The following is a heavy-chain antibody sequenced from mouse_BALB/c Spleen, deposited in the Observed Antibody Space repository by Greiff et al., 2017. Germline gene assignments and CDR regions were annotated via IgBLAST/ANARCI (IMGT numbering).Heavy chain of an antibody. CDR2: INPSSGYT. V-gene: IGHV1-4*01. CDR1: GYTFTSYT. CDR3: AKLGYDYAMDY. D-gene: IGHD3-3*01. Sequence: VKLVESGAELARPGASVKMSCKASGYTFTSYTMPWVKQRPGQGLEWIGYINPSSGYTNYNQKFKDKATLTADKSSSTAYMQLSSLTSEDSAVYYCAKLGYDYAMDYWGQGTSVTVSS. J-gene: IGHJ4*01.